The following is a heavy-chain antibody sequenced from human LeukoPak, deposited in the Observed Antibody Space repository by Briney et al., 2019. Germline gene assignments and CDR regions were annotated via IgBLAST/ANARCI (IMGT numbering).Heavy chain of an antibody. CDR1: GGSFSGYY. J-gene: IGHJ6*03. V-gene: IGHV4-34*01. Sequence: SETLSLTCAVYGGSFSGYYWSWIRQPPGKGLEWIGEINHSGGTNYNPSLKSRVTISVDTSKNQFSLKLSPVTAADTAVYYCARDRLEWLLLRREVPDYMDVWGKGTTVTVSS. CDR2: INHSGGT. D-gene: IGHD3-3*01. CDR3: ARDRLEWLLLRREVPDYMDV.